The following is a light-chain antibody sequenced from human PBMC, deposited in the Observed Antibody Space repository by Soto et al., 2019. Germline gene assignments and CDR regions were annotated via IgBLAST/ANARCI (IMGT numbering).Light chain of an antibody. CDR2: KVS. V-gene: IGKV2-30*01. CDR3: MQGTHWPRT. Sequence: DAVVTQSPLSLPVTVGQPASISCRSSRSLVYSDGNTYLAWLQQRPGQAPRRLIYKVSYRDSGVPDRFSGSGSGTDFTLKISRVEAEDVGIYYCMQGTHWPRTFGPGTKLEIK. J-gene: IGKJ2*01. CDR1: RSLVYSDGNTY.